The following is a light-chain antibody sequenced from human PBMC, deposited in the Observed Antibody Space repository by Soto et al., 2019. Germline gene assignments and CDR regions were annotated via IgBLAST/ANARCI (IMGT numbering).Light chain of an antibody. CDR2: EVS. CDR1: SSDVGGYNY. V-gene: IGLV2-14*01. Sequence: QSALTQPASVSGSPGQSITISCTGTSSDVGGYNYVSWYRHHPGKAPKLMIYEVSNRPSGVSHRFSGSKSGNTASLTISGLQAEHEADYYCSSYTTSSPLVFGTGTKLTVL. CDR3: SSYTTSSPLV. J-gene: IGLJ1*01.